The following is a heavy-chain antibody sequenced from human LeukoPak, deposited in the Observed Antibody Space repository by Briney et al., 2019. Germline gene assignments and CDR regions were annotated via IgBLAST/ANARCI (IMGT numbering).Heavy chain of an antibody. Sequence: GGSLRLSCAASGFTFSSYSMNWVRQAPGEGLEWVAKINQDGTEKAYVDSVRGRFTISRDNAKNSLFLQMNSLRAEDTAVYYCARGPLIAAAGTWWGQGTLVTVSS. J-gene: IGHJ4*02. CDR1: GFTFSSYS. D-gene: IGHD6-13*01. CDR2: INQDGTEK. CDR3: ARGPLIAAAGTW. V-gene: IGHV3-7*03.